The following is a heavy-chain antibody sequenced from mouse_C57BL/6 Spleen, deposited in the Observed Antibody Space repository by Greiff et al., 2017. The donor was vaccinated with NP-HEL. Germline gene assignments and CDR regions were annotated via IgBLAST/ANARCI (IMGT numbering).Heavy chain of an antibody. CDR1: GFSLTSYG. V-gene: IGHV2-5*01. D-gene: IGHD2-2*01. CDR3: AKKSDGYDVAAWFAY. J-gene: IGHJ3*01. CDR2: IWRGGST. Sequence: VHLVESGPGLVQPSQSLSITCTVSGFSLTSYGVHWVRQSPGKGLEWLGVIWRGGSTDYNAAFMSRLSITKDNSKSKVFFKMNSLQADDTAIYYCAKKSDGYDVAAWFAYWGQGTLVTVSA.